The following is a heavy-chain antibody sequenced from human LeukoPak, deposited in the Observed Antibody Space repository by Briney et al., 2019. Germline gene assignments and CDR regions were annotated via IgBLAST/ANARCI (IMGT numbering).Heavy chain of an antibody. CDR3: AREPLGYCSSTSCPPYGMDV. Sequence: SETLSLTCSVSGGSISSYYWSWIRQPPGKGLEWIGYIYYSGSTNYNPSLKSRVTISVDTSKNQFSLKLSSVTAADTAVYYCAREPLGYCSSTSCPPYGMDVWGQGTTVTVSS. J-gene: IGHJ6*02. D-gene: IGHD2-2*01. CDR2: IYYSGST. V-gene: IGHV4-59*01. CDR1: GGSISSYY.